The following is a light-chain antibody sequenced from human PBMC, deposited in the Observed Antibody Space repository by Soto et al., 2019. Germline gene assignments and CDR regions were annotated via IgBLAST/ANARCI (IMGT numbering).Light chain of an antibody. CDR1: SGSVSTRYY. J-gene: IGLJ3*02. CDR2: STS. V-gene: IGLV8-61*01. Sequence: QTVVTQEPSFSVSPGGTVTLTCGVSSGSVSTRYYPSWNQQTPGQAPRTLIYSTSTRSSGVPDRFSGSIVGNKAALTISGAQADDESDYYCVLYMGSGIWVFGGGTQLTVL. CDR3: VLYMGSGIWV.